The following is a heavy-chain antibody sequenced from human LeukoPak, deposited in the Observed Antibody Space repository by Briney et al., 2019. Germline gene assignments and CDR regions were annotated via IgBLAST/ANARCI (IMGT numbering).Heavy chain of an antibody. CDR3: ARVAGRWLLFDY. CDR2: IYYSGST. V-gene: IGHV4-61*05. Sequence: YPSETLSLTCTVSSGSISTSNYYWGWVRQPPGKALEWIGYIYYSGSTNYNPSLKSRVTISVDTSKNQFSLKLSSVTAADTAVYYCARVAGRWLLFDYWGQGTLVTVSS. D-gene: IGHD5-24*01. CDR1: SGSISTSNYY. J-gene: IGHJ4*02.